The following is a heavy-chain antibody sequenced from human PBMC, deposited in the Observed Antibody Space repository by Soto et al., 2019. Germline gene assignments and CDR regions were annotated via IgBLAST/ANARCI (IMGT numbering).Heavy chain of an antibody. D-gene: IGHD6-6*01. V-gene: IGHV3-7*01. CDR1: GFTFINYW. CDR3: ARIGYSSSSFDY. Sequence: LRLSCAASGFTFINYWMTWARQAPGKGLEWVANIKQDGSTKYYVDSVRGRFTISRDNARNSLYLQINSLRAKDTAIYFCARIGYSSSSFDYWGQGTLVTVSS. CDR2: IKQDGSTK. J-gene: IGHJ4*02.